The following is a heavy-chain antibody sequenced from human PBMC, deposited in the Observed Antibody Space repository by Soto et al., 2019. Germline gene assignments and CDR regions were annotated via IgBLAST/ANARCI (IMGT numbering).Heavy chain of an antibody. CDR1: GYTFAMHY. CDR2: INPSVGST. D-gene: IGHD1-26*01. Sequence: QVQVVQSGAEVKKPGASVKISCKSSGYTFAMHYIHWGRQVPGQGLEWMGMINPSVGSTSYVQKFKGMVTMTRDRSASTVFLDTSRLTLLDTAVFYCVREEGGGGRRHDYRGQGTLVTVSS. J-gene: IGHJ4*02. CDR3: VREEGGGGRRHDY. V-gene: IGHV1-46*01.